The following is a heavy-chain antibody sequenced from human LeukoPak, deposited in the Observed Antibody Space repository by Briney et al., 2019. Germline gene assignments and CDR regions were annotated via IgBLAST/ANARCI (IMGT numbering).Heavy chain of an antibody. CDR3: AKLHDFWSGYCDF. CDR2: ISGNGGST. V-gene: IGHV3-23*01. J-gene: IGHJ4*02. CDR1: GFTFSSYG. D-gene: IGHD3-3*01. Sequence: PGRSLRLSCAASGFTFSSYGMNWVRQAPGKWLEWVSTISGNGGSTYYADSVQGRFTISRDNSKNTLYLRMNSLRAEDTAVYYCAKLHDFWSGYCDFWGQGTLATVSS.